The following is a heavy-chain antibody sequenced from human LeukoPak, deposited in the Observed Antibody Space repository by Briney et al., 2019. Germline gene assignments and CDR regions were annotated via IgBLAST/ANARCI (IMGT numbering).Heavy chain of an antibody. CDR3: ARVQAYGGKGSFDY. V-gene: IGHV4-4*07. Sequence: SETLSLTCTVAGVSINTYYWSWIRQPAGKGLEYIGRIYIRGNTKYNPSFKSRVTISADKSRNHFSLKLTSVTAADTAIYYCARVQAYGGKGSFDYWGQGNLGTVSS. CDR1: GVSINTYY. CDR2: IYIRGNT. J-gene: IGHJ4*03. D-gene: IGHD4-23*01.